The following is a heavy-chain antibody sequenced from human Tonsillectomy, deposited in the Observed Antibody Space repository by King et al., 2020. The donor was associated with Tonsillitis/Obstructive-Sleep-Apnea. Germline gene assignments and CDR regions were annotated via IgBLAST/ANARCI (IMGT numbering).Heavy chain of an antibody. CDR1: GYIFITYF. D-gene: IGHD5-24*01. CDR3: ARGWDYGMDV. CDR2: ISPTRGST. J-gene: IGHJ6*02. V-gene: IGHV1-46*01. Sequence: QLVQSGAEVRKPGASVNVYCKASGYIFITYFFHWVRQAPGQGLEWLGIISPTRGSTSYAQKFQGRVTMTRDTSTSTVYMELSSLRSEDTAVYYCARGWDYGMDVWGQGTTVTVSS.